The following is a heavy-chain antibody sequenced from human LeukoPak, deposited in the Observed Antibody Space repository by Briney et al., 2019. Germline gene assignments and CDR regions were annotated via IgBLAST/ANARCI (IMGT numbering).Heavy chain of an antibody. J-gene: IGHJ4*02. V-gene: IGHV3-23*01. CDR1: GFTFTNYA. CDR3: AKSFGPVIAAAGTGAD. D-gene: IGHD6-13*01. Sequence: PGGSLRLSCAASGFTFTNYAMSWVRQAPGKGLEWVSVISGSGSNTYYADSVKGRFTISRDNSKNTLYLRMNSLRAEDTAVYYCAKSFGPVIAAAGTGADWGQGTLVTVSS. CDR2: ISGSGSNT.